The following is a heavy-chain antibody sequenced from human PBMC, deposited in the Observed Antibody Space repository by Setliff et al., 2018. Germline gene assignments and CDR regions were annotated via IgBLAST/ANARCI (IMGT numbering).Heavy chain of an antibody. V-gene: IGHV1-2*02. CDR2: INPISGGA. Sequence: ASVKVSCKASGDTFSTYTLSWVRQAPGQGLEWMGWINPISGGANYAQKFQGRVTMTRDTSISTGYMELSRLRSDDTAVYHCAKDPPRTMTYYYSHHMDVWGKGTAVTVSS. CDR1: GDTFSTYT. J-gene: IGHJ6*03. CDR3: AKDPPRTMTYYYSHHMDV.